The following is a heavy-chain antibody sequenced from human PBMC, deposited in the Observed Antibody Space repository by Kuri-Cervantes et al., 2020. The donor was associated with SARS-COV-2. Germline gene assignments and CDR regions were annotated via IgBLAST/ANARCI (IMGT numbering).Heavy chain of an antibody. CDR3: ARGQWMVKGAFHI. V-gene: IGHV4-30-4*08. Sequence: LRLSCTVSGGSINIANYYWSWVRQPPGMGLEWIGHIYYRGNTYYNPSLKSRVSMSVDTSKNQFSLKLNAVTAADTAVYYCARGQWMVKGAFHIWGQGTMVTVSS. CDR1: GGSINIANYY. CDR2: IYYRGNT. J-gene: IGHJ3*02. D-gene: IGHD6-19*01.